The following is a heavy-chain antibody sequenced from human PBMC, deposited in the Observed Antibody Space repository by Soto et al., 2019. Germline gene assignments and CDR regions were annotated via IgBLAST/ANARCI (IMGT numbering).Heavy chain of an antibody. Sequence: GGSLRLSCAASGFTFSSYAMSWARQAPGKGLEWVSAISGSGGSTYYADSVKGRFTISRDNSKNTLYLQMNSLRAEDTAVYYCAKDVGYCSSTSCSGDWFDPWGQGTLVTVSS. V-gene: IGHV3-23*01. CDR2: ISGSGGST. CDR3: AKDVGYCSSTSCSGDWFDP. D-gene: IGHD2-2*01. CDR1: GFTFSSYA. J-gene: IGHJ5*02.